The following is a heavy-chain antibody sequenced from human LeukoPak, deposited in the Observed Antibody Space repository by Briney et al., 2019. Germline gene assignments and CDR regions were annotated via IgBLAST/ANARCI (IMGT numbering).Heavy chain of an antibody. CDR3: ARLLGTTVDY. CDR2: IYPGDSDT. Sequence: KSGESLKISCQGSGYSFTSYWIGWVRQMPGKGLEWMGIIYPGDSDTRYSPSFQGQVSISADRSINTAYLQWSSLKASDTAMYYCARLLGTTVDYWGQGTLVTVSS. D-gene: IGHD4-11*01. V-gene: IGHV5-51*01. J-gene: IGHJ4*02. CDR1: GYSFTSYW.